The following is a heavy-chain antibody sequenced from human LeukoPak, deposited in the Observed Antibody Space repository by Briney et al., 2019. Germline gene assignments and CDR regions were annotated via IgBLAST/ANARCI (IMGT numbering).Heavy chain of an antibody. CDR2: ISSSSSYT. CDR1: GFTFSDYY. CDR3: ARETVHYGMDV. V-gene: IGHV3-11*06. D-gene: IGHD2-21*02. Sequence: PRGSLRLSCAASGFTFSDYYMSWIRQAPGKGLEWVSYISSSSSYTNYADSVKGRFTISRDNAKNSLYLQMNSLRAEDTAVYYCARETVHYGMDVWGKGTTVTVSS. J-gene: IGHJ6*04.